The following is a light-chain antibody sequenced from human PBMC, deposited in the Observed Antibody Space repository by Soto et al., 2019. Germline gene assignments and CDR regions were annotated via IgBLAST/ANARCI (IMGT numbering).Light chain of an antibody. V-gene: IGLV2-23*01. CDR3: CSYAGSSTLV. Sequence: QSVLTQPASVSGSPGQSITISCTGTSSDVGGYNLVSWYQQQPDKAPKLMIFDGNLRPSEVSNRYSGSKFGNTASLTISGLQAEDEGDYYCCSYAGSSTLVFGTGTKVTVL. CDR2: DGN. J-gene: IGLJ1*01. CDR1: SSDVGGYNL.